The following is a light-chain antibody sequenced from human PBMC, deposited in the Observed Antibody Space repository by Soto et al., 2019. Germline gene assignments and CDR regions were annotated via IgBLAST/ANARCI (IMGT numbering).Light chain of an antibody. Sequence: EVVLTQSPGTLSLSPGERATLSCRASETVSNNYLAWYQQKPGQAPRLLIFGSSDRAAGIRDRFSGSGSGTDFTLTISRLEPEDFAVYYCQQYGSSPPYTFGQGTKLEIK. J-gene: IGKJ2*01. CDR1: ETVSNNY. CDR3: QQYGSSPPYT. V-gene: IGKV3-20*01. CDR2: GSS.